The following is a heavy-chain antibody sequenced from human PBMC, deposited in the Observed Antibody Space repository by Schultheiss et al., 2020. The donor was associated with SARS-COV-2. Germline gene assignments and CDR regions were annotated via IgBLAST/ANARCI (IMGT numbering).Heavy chain of an antibody. Sequence: GGSLRLSCAASGFTFSSYSMNWVRQAPGKGLEWVSYISSSSSTIYYADSLKGRFTISRDNAKNSLYLQMNSLRAEDTAVYYCARGFGFGELWGFDYWGQGTLVTVSS. V-gene: IGHV3-48*04. CDR3: ARGFGFGELWGFDY. CDR1: GFTFSSYS. J-gene: IGHJ4*02. CDR2: ISSSSSTI. D-gene: IGHD3-10*01.